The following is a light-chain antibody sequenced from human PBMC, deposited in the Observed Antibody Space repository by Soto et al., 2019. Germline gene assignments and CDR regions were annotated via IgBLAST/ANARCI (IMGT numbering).Light chain of an antibody. CDR3: LQDINYPWT. J-gene: IGKJ1*01. CDR1: HGIGNA. CDR2: GAS. Sequence: AIQMTQSPSSLSASVGDRFTISGRASHGIGNALGWYQQKPGKPTKVLIYGASNLQSGVPPRFSGSGSGTDFTLAISSLQHEDSATYYCLQDINYPWTFGQGTKVDIK. V-gene: IGKV1-6*01.